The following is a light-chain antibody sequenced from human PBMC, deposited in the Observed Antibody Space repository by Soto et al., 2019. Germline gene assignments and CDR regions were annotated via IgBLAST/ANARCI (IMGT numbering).Light chain of an antibody. CDR3: QQHAILPIT. V-gene: IGKV3-20*01. J-gene: IGKJ5*01. CDR1: QNLSRYF. CDR2: GAS. Sequence: VLTQSTGALCVSPGGRASLSCSASQNLSRYFLAWYQHKPGQAPRLLISGASRRATGIPDRFSGAGSGTDFTLTISRLEPEDFALYYCQQHAILPITFGQGPRLEIK.